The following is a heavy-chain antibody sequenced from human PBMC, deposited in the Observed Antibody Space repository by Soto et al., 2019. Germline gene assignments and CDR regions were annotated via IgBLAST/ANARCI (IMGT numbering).Heavy chain of an antibody. Sequence: SETLSLTCAVSGYSISSGYYWGWIRQPPGKGLEWIGSTYHSGSTYYNPSLKSRVTISVDTSKNQFSLKLSSVTAADTAVYYCARNYDSSAPGAFDIWGQGTMVTVSS. V-gene: IGHV4-38-2*01. CDR1: GYSISSGYY. CDR3: ARNYDSSAPGAFDI. D-gene: IGHD3-22*01. CDR2: TYHSGST. J-gene: IGHJ3*02.